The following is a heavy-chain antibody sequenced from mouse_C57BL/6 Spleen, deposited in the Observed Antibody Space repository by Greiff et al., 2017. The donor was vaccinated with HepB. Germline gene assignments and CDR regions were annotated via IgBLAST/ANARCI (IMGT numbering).Heavy chain of an antibody. D-gene: IGHD2-5*01. CDR1: GYTFTSYW. CDR2: IDPSDSYN. Sequence: QVQLQQPGAELVKPGASVKLSCKASGYTFTSYWMQWVKQRPGQGLEWIGEIDPSDSYNNYNQKLKGKATLTVDTSSSTAYMQLSSLTSEDSAVYYCARRDYYSNAMDYWGQGTSVTVSS. J-gene: IGHJ4*01. CDR3: ARRDYYSNAMDY. V-gene: IGHV1-50*01.